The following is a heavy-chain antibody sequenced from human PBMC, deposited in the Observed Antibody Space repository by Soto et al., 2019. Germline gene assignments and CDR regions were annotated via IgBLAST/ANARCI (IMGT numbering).Heavy chain of an antibody. CDR3: ARDLYYYDSSGYSH. CDR1: GFTFSSYS. V-gene: IGHV3-48*01. D-gene: IGHD3-22*01. CDR2: ISSSSSTI. Sequence: GGSLRLSCAASGFTFSSYSMNWVRQAPGKGLEWVSYISSSSSTIYYADSVKGRFTISRDNAKNSLYLQMNSLRAEDTAVYYCARDLYYYDSSGYSHWGQGTLVTVSS. J-gene: IGHJ4*02.